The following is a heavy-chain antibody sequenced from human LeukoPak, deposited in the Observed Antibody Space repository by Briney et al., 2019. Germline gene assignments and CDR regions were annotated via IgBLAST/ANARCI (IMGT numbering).Heavy chain of an antibody. CDR3: ARADYDFWSGLRAYNWFDP. D-gene: IGHD3-3*01. V-gene: IGHV1-69*13. J-gene: IGHJ5*02. CDR2: IIPIFGTA. CDR1: GGTFSSYA. Sequence: SVKVSCKASGGTFSSYAISWVRQAPGQGLEWMGGIIPIFGTANYAQKFQGRVTITADESTSTAYMQLSSLRSEDTAVYYCARADYDFWSGLRAYNWFDPWGQGTLVTVSS.